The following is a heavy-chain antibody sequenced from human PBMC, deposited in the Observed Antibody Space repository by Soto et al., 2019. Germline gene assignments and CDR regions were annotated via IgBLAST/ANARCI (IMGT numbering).Heavy chain of an antibody. V-gene: IGHV3-53*01. D-gene: IGHD6-19*01. CDR2: IYSGGST. CDR1: GFTVSSNY. Sequence: GGSLRLSCAASGFTVSSNYMSWVRQAPGKGLEWVSVIYSGGSTYYADSVKGRFTISRDNSNNTLYLQMNSLRAEDTAVYYFARGRDSGSGWPFYYYYGMDVWGQGTTVTVSS. CDR3: ARGRDSGSGWPFYYYYGMDV. J-gene: IGHJ6*02.